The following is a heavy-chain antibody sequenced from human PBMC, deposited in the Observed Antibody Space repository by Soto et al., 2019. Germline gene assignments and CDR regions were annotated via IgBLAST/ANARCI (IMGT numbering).Heavy chain of an antibody. Sequence: SETLSLTCTVSGGSISSGGYYWSWIRQHPGKGLEWIGYIYYSGSTYYNPSLKSRVTITVDTSKNRFSLKLSSVTAADTAVYYCASSTRQHRAPHYFDYWGQGTLVTVSS. CDR1: GGSISSGGYY. V-gene: IGHV4-31*03. D-gene: IGHD6-6*01. CDR2: IYYSGST. J-gene: IGHJ4*02. CDR3: ASSTRQHRAPHYFDY.